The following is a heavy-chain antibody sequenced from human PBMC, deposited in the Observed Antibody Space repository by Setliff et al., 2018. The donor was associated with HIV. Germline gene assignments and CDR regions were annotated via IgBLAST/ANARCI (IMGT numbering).Heavy chain of an antibody. CDR2: INHSGST. CDR1: GGSFSDDS. J-gene: IGHJ4*02. Sequence: KLPETLSLTCAVYGGSFSDDSWNWIRQPPGKGLEWIGEINHSGSTNYNPSLKSRVTISVDTSKKQFSLNLSSVTAADTAVYYCARRGWNGYKAFDYWGQGALVTVSS. D-gene: IGHD5-12*01. CDR3: ARRGWNGYKAFDY. V-gene: IGHV4-34*01.